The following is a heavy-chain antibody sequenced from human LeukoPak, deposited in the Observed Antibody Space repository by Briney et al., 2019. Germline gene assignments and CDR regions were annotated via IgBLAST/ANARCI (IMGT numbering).Heavy chain of an antibody. Sequence: SETLSLTCTVSGGSISSYYWSWIRQPPGKGLEWIGYIYYSGSTNYNPSLKSRVTISVDTSKNQFSLKLSSVTAADTAVYYCARNYDSSGYIYFDYWGQGTLVTVSS. D-gene: IGHD3-22*01. J-gene: IGHJ4*02. CDR1: GGSISSYY. CDR2: IYYSGST. V-gene: IGHV4-59*08. CDR3: ARNYDSSGYIYFDY.